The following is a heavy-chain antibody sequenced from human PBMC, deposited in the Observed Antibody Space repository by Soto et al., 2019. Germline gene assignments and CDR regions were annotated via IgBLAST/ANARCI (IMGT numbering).Heavy chain of an antibody. J-gene: IGHJ6*02. CDR1: GGTFSSYT. CDR2: IIPILGIA. D-gene: IGHD3-10*01. Sequence: SVKVSCKASGGTFSSYTISWVRQAPGQGLEWMGRIIPILGIANYAQKFQGRVTITADKSTSTAYMELSSLRSEDTAVYYCANWDYYGSGRPSYGMDVWGQGTTVTVSS. CDR3: ANWDYYGSGRPSYGMDV. V-gene: IGHV1-69*02.